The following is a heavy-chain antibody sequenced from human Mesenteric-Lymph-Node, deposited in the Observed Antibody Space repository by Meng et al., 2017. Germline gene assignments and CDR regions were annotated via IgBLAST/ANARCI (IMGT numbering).Heavy chain of an antibody. Sequence: QRQLQEARSGLVRPSQTLSLTCTVSAGSISSSSYYWAWIRQPPGEGLEWIGSVVYSGTTYYTSSLKSRVSISVDTSKNQFSLKLSSVTAADTAVYYCARHHHSPTFDYWGQGTLVTVSS. CDR1: AGSISSSSYY. CDR3: ARHHHSPTFDY. CDR2: VVYSGTT. J-gene: IGHJ4*02. V-gene: IGHV4-39*01. D-gene: IGHD1-14*01.